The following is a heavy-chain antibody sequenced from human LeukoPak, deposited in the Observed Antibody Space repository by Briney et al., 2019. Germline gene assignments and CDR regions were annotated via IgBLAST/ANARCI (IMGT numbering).Heavy chain of an antibody. D-gene: IGHD3-10*01. CDR3: ARDWALLWFGESPTYYMDV. V-gene: IGHV1-2*02. Sequence: ASVKVSCKVSGYTLTELSMHWVRQAPGQGLEWMGWINPNSGGTNYAQKFQGRVTMTRDTSIITAYMELSRLRSDDTAVYYCARDWALLWFGESPTYYMDVWGKGTTVTISS. CDR2: INPNSGGT. CDR1: GYTLTELS. J-gene: IGHJ6*03.